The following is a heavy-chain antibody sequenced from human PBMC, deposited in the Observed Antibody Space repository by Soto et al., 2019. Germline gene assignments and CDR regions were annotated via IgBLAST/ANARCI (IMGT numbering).Heavy chain of an antibody. CDR3: ARGGSVPALVDY. CDR1: GGSISSYY. D-gene: IGHD1-26*01. V-gene: IGHV4-59*01. CDR2: IYYSGST. J-gene: IGHJ4*02. Sequence: SETLSLTCTVSGGSISSYYWSWIRQSPGKGLEWIGYIYYSGSTNYNPSLKSRVTISVDTSKNQFSLKLRSVTAADTAVYYWARGGSVPALVDYWGQGTLVTVSS.